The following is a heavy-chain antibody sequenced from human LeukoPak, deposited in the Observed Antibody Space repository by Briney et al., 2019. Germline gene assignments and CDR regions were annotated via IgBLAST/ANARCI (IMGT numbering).Heavy chain of an antibody. V-gene: IGHV4-61*02. CDR2: IYTSGST. D-gene: IGHD3-3*01. Sequence: SQTLSLTCTVSGGSISSGSYYWSWIRQPAGKGLEWIGRIYTSGSTNYSPSLKSRVTISVDTSKNQFSLKLSSVTAADTAVYYCAREVDFGVVPNWSDPWGQGTLVTVSS. CDR1: GGSISSGSYY. CDR3: AREVDFGVVPNWSDP. J-gene: IGHJ5*02.